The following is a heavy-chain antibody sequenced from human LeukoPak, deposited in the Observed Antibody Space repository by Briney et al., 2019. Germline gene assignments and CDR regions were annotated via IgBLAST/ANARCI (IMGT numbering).Heavy chain of an antibody. D-gene: IGHD1-26*01. V-gene: IGHV3-23*01. CDR1: GFTFSSYW. Sequence: GGSLRLSCAASGFTFSSYWMSWVRQAPGKGLEWVSAIRDSGSSTHYADSVKGRFTTSRDNSKNTLFLQMNSLRAEDTAIYYCAKYGPQDSGSSHFDYWGQGALVTVSS. CDR2: IRDSGSST. CDR3: AKYGPQDSGSSHFDY. J-gene: IGHJ4*02.